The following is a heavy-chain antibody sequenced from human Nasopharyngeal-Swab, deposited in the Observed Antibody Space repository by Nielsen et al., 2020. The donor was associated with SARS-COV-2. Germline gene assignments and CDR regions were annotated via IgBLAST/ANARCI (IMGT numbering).Heavy chain of an antibody. CDR3: AKDLVGAAN. Sequence: GGSLRLSCAASGFTFSTYTMTWVRQAPGKGLEWVSAITGSGGSTYYADSVKGRFTISRDNSKNTLYLQMNSLRAEDTAVYYCAKDLVGAANWGQGTLVTVSS. V-gene: IGHV3-23*01. J-gene: IGHJ4*02. CDR1: GFTFSTYT. CDR2: ITGSGGST. D-gene: IGHD2-15*01.